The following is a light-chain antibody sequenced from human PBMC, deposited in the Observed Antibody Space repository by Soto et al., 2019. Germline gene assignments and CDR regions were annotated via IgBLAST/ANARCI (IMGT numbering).Light chain of an antibody. CDR2: KAS. J-gene: IGKJ5*01. CDR3: QQYNSYSSIT. Sequence: DIQMTQSPSTLSASVGDRVTITCRASQSISSWLAWYQQKPGKAPKLLIYKASSLESGVPSRFSGSGSGTEFTLTISSLQPGDFATYYCQQYNSYSSITFGQGTRLEIK. CDR1: QSISSW. V-gene: IGKV1-5*03.